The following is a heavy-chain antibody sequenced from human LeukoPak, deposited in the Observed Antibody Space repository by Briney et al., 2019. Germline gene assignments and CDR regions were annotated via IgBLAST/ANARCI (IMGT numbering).Heavy chain of an antibody. CDR2: INSGGSGT. V-gene: IGHV3-74*01. J-gene: IGHJ4*02. Sequence: GGSLRLSCAVSGFIVSSDYMSWVRQAPGKGLVWVSRINSGGSGTTYADSVEGRFTISRDNAKNMLYLQMNSLRADDTAVYYCATSLGPLAEYWGQGTLVTVSS. CDR3: ATSLGPLAEY. CDR1: GFIVSSDY. D-gene: IGHD7-27*01.